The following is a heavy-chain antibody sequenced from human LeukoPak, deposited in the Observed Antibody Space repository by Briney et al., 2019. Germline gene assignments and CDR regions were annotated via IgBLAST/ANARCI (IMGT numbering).Heavy chain of an antibody. CDR2: IIPFYETT. CDR1: GGTLKNYA. D-gene: IGHD1-1*01. V-gene: IGHV1-69*13. CDR3: ARMQGYAYSDY. Sequence: SVKVSWKASGGTLKNYAVNWVRQAPGQGLEWMGGIIPFYETTNFAQKFQGRVTITADETTSTVYMVLSSLRSEDTAVYYCARMQGYAYSDYWGQGTLVTVSS. J-gene: IGHJ4*02.